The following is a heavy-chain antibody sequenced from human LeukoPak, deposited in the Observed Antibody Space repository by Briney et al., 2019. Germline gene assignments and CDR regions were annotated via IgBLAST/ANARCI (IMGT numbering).Heavy chain of an antibody. V-gene: IGHV1-69*05. CDR3: ARGRWLQLTAYYFDY. J-gene: IGHJ4*02. CDR1: GYTFTGYY. Sequence: GASVKVSCKASGYTFTGYYMHWVRQAPGQGLEWMGGIIPIFGTANYAQKFQGRVTITTDESTSTAYMELSSLRSEDTAVYYCARGRWLQLTAYYFDYWGQGTLVTVSS. D-gene: IGHD5-24*01. CDR2: IIPIFGTA.